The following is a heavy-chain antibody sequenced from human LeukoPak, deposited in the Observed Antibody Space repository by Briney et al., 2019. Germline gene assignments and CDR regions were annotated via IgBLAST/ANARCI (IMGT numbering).Heavy chain of an antibody. Sequence: GGSLRLSCAASGFTFSSYSMNWVRQAPGKGPEWVSSISSSSSYIYYADSVKGRFTISRDNAKNSLYLQMNSLRAEDTAVYYCGTIWSGYPFDYWGQGTLVTVSS. D-gene: IGHD3-3*01. CDR3: GTIWSGYPFDY. V-gene: IGHV3-21*01. J-gene: IGHJ4*02. CDR2: ISSSSSYI. CDR1: GFTFSSYS.